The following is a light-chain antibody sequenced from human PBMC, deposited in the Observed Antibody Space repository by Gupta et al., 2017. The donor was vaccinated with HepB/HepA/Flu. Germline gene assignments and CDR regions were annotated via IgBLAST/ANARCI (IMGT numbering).Light chain of an antibody. V-gene: IGLV2-14*01. CDR3: SSYTSSSTTHWV. Sequence: SALPQPASVSGSPGPSITISCTGTSSDVGGYNYVSWYQQHPGKAPKLMIYDVSNRPSGGSNRFSGSKSGNTAALTISGLQAEDEADYYCSSYTSSSTTHWVFGGGTKLTVL. CDR2: DVS. J-gene: IGLJ3*02. CDR1: SSDVGGYNY.